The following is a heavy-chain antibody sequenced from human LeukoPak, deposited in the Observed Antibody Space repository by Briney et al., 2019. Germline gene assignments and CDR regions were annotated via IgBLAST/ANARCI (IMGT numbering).Heavy chain of an antibody. CDR3: ARFSRRDNHSKNRNTLNY. J-gene: IGHJ4*02. CDR2: IYYNGKT. D-gene: IGHD3-16*02. CDR1: GGSITYTNYY. V-gene: IGHV4-39*07. Sequence: SETLSLTCTVSGGSITYTNYYWGWIRQPPGKGLQWIGVIYYNGKTYYNPSLKSRVTISVDTSKNQFSLKLSSVTAADTAVYYCARFSRRDNHSKNRNTLNYWGQGTLVTVSS.